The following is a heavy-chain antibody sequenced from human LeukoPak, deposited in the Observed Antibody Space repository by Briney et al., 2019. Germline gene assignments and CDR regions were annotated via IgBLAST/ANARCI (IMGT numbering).Heavy chain of an antibody. Sequence: ASETLSLTCTVSGGSFGLYHWTWIRQPPGKGLEWIGYIYYNGSTSYNLSLKSRVTISIDTSRNQFSLNLSSVTAADTAVYYCAGDRAAGSEWLDPWGQGILVTVSS. CDR1: GGSFGLYH. J-gene: IGHJ5*02. V-gene: IGHV4-59*01. D-gene: IGHD3-10*01. CDR2: IYYNGST. CDR3: AGDRAAGSEWLDP.